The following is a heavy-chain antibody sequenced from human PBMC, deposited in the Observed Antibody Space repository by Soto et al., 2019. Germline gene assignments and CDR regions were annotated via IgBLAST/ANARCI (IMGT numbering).Heavy chain of an antibody. J-gene: IGHJ5*02. V-gene: IGHV4-34*01. CDR1: GGSFIGYY. D-gene: IGHD3-3*01. CDR3: ARGETHGYYDFCSGYYKWFDP. Sequence: LSLTCAVYGGSFIGYYLSWIRHPPGKGLDWIGEINHIGSTNYNPSLKSRVTISVDTSKNQFSLKLSSVTAADTAVYYCARGETHGYYDFCSGYYKWFDPWGQGTLVPVSS. CDR2: INHIGST.